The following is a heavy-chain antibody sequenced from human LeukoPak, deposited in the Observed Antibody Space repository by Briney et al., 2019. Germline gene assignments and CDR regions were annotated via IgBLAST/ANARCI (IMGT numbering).Heavy chain of an antibody. J-gene: IGHJ4*02. CDR1: GGSFSGYY. CDR2: IYYSGST. V-gene: IGHV4-59*08. CDR3: ARQGRDGVDY. D-gene: IGHD5-24*01. Sequence: SETLSLTCAVYGGSFSGYYWSWIRQPPGKGLEWIGYIYYSGSTNYNPSLKSRVTISVDTSKNQFSLKLSSVTAADTAVYYCARQGRDGVDYWGQGTLVTVSS.